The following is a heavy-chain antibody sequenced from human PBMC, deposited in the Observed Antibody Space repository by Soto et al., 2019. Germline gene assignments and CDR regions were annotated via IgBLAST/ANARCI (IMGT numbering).Heavy chain of an antibody. CDR3: AKGITKYSCSPNWFDP. Sequence: PGGSLRLSCAASGFTFDYYAMHWVRQAPGKGLEWVSGISWNSGSIGYADSVKGRFTISRDNAKNSLYLQMNSLRAEDTALYYCAKGITKYSCSPNWFDPWGQGTLVTVSS. CDR2: ISWNSGSI. J-gene: IGHJ5*02. CDR1: GFTFDYYA. D-gene: IGHD6-6*01. V-gene: IGHV3-9*01.